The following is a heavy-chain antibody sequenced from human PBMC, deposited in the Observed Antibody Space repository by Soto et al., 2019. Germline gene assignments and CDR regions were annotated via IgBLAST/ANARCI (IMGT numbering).Heavy chain of an antibody. CDR1: GGTFSSYA. CDR3: AGGGVATTTPGY. Sequence: QVQLVQSGAEVKKPGSSVKVSCKASGGTFSSYAISWVRQAPGQGLEWMGGIIPIFGTANYAQKFQGRVTITGDEPTSTAYRGRSSLRPGDRAVYNWAGGGVATTTPGYWGQGTLVTVSS. CDR2: IIPIFGTA. J-gene: IGHJ4*02. V-gene: IGHV1-69*01. D-gene: IGHD5-12*01.